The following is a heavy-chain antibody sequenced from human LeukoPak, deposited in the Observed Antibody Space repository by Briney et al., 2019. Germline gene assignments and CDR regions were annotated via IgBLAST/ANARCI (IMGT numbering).Heavy chain of an antibody. V-gene: IGHV4-59*08. J-gene: IGHJ6*03. CDR1: GASMNKYY. CDR2: IHYGGNT. CDR3: ARRSDLWSGFRSDYYYMDV. D-gene: IGHD3-3*01. Sequence: SETLCLTCTVSGASMNKYYWSWIRQPPGKGLEWTGYIHYGGNTNYSPSLKSRLTISVDRSNNQFSLSLTCVTAADTAVYYCARRSDLWSGFRSDYYYMDVWGNGTTVIVSS.